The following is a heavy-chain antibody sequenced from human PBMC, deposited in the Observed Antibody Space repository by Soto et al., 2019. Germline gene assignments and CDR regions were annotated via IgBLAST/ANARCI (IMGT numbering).Heavy chain of an antibody. CDR3: ARGERITIFGVVIKPFDY. D-gene: IGHD3-3*01. Sequence: GGSLRLSCAASGFTFSSYAMSWVRQAPGKGLEWVSAISGSGGSTYYADSVKGRFTISRDNSKNTLYLQMNSLRAEDTAVYYCARGERITIFGVVIKPFDYWGQGTLVTVSS. J-gene: IGHJ4*02. V-gene: IGHV3-23*01. CDR2: ISGSGGST. CDR1: GFTFSSYA.